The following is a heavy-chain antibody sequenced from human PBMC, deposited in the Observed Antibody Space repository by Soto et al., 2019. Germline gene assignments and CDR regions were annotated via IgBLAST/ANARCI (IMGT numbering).Heavy chain of an antibody. CDR3: ASYRVSDAMDV. J-gene: IGHJ6*02. D-gene: IGHD6-6*01. CDR2: MNHNGSEK. Sequence: EVQLVESGGGLVQPGGSLRLSCTVSGFTFGNYWMTWVRQAPGKGLEWVANMNHNGSEKYYVDSVKGRFAISRDNAKNSLYLQMNSLSADDTAVYYCASYRVSDAMDVWGQGTTVTVSS. CDR1: GFTFGNYW. V-gene: IGHV3-7*05.